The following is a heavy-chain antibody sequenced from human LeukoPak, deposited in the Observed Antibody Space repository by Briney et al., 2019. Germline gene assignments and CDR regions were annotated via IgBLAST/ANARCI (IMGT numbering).Heavy chain of an antibody. CDR3: ATSLPPPGYCSGGSCGSDDAFDI. Sequence: GESLKISCKGSGYSFTSYWISWVRQMPGKGLEWMGRIDPSDSYTNYSPSFQGHVTISADKSISTAYPQWSSLKASDTAMYYCATSLPPPGYCSGGSCGSDDAFDIWGQGTMVTVSS. J-gene: IGHJ3*02. CDR2: IDPSDSYT. D-gene: IGHD2-15*01. V-gene: IGHV5-10-1*01. CDR1: GYSFTSYW.